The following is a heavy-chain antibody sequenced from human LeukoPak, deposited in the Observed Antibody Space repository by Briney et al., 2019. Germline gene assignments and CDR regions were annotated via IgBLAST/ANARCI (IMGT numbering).Heavy chain of an antibody. J-gene: IGHJ4*02. Sequence: PGGSLRLSCAASGFTFNNYAMSWVRQAPGKGLEWVSTISASGPYYADAVRGRFTISRDNSRNTLSLQMDSLRAEDTAVYYCAKDHESDGYPCLDHWGLGTLVTVSS. CDR3: AKDHESDGYPCLDH. CDR2: ISASGP. V-gene: IGHV3-23*01. CDR1: GFTFNNYA. D-gene: IGHD3-22*01.